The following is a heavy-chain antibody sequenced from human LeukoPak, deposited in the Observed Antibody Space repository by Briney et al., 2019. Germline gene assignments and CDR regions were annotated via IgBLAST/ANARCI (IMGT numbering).Heavy chain of an antibody. CDR3: AKAVDGSGSYYYYYYMDV. D-gene: IGHD3-10*01. V-gene: IGHV3-23*01. CDR1: GFTFSSYA. Sequence: GSLRLSCAASGFTFSSYAMSWVRQAPGKGLEWVSAISGRSGDTYYAASVKGRFTISRDNSKNTLYLQMNSLRAEDTAVYYCAKAVDGSGSYYYYYYMDVWGKGTTVTVSS. J-gene: IGHJ6*03. CDR2: ISGRSGDT.